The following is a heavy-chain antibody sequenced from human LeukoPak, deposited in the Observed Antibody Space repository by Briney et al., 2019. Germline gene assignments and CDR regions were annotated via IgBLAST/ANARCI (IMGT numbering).Heavy chain of an antibody. J-gene: IGHJ4*02. D-gene: IGHD5-12*01. CDR3: AKSGYSGYDSGIDY. Sequence: GRSLRLSCAASGFTFSSYGMHWVRQAPGKGLEWVAVISYDGSNTYYADSVKGRFTISRDNSKNTLYLQMNSLRAEDTAVYYCAKSGYSGYDSGIDYWGQGTLVTVSS. CDR1: GFTFSSYG. CDR2: ISYDGSNT. V-gene: IGHV3-30*18.